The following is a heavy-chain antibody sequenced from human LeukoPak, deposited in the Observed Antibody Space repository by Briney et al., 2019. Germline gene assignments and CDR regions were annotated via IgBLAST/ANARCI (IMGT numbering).Heavy chain of an antibody. V-gene: IGHV3-9*03. CDR2: ISWNSGSI. CDR3: AKDSSSGSLDY. J-gene: IGHJ4*02. CDR1: GFTFYDYA. Sequence: QPGRSLRLSCAASGFTFYDYAMHWVRQAPGKGLEWVSGISWNSGSIGYADSVKGRFTISRDNAKNSLYLQMNSLRAEAMALYYCAKDSSSGSLDYWGQGTLVTVSS. D-gene: IGHD3-22*01.